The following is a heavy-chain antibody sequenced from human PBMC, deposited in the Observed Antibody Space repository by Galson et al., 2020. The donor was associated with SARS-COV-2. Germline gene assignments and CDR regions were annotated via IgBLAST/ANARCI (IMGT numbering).Heavy chain of an antibody. CDR1: GYIFSNFG. D-gene: IGHD3-10*01. V-gene: IGHV1-18*01. J-gene: IGHJ6*02. CDR3: AGGELWFGPMGSSPFYYSPMDV. CDR2: ISGYNGNA. Sequence: ASVKVSCKTSGYIFSNFGITWVRQAPGQGLEWTGWISGYNGNAYYAQKFQDRVSMTTGTSTAYMGLTGLRSDDTAVYYCAGGELWFGPMGSSPFYYSPMDVWGQGTTVSVSS.